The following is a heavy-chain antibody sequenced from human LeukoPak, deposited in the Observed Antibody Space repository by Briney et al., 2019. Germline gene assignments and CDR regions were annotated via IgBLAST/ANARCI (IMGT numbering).Heavy chain of an antibody. CDR3: ARPGTYYYDSSGYYRDAFDI. Sequence: SETLSLTCAVYGGSFSGYYWSWIRQPPGKGLEWIGEINHSGSTNYNPSLKSRVTISVDTSKNQFSLKLSSVTAADTAVYYCARPGTYYYDSSGYYRDAFDIWGQGTMVTVSS. CDR1: GGSFSGYY. D-gene: IGHD3-22*01. J-gene: IGHJ3*02. CDR2: INHSGST. V-gene: IGHV4-34*01.